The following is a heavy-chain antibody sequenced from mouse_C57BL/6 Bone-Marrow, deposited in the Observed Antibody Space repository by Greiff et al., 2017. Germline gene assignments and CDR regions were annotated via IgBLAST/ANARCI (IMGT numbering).Heavy chain of an antibody. CDR1: GFNIKDYY. CDR3: ARGGGSSPYWYFDV. J-gene: IGHJ1*03. Sequence: VQLQQSGAELVKPGASVKLSCTASGFNIKDYYMHWVKQRTEQGLEWIGRIDPEDGETKYAPEFQGKATITADTSSNTAYLQLSSLTSEDTAVYYCARGGGSSPYWYFDVWGTGTTVTVSS. CDR2: IDPEDGET. V-gene: IGHV14-2*01. D-gene: IGHD1-1*01.